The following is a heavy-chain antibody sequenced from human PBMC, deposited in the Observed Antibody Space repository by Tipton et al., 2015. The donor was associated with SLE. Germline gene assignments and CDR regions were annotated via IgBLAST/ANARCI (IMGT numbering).Heavy chain of an antibody. CDR3: ARANGANFDS. CDR1: RFTFSSYA. Sequence: RSLRLSCAASRFTFSSYAMHWVRQAPGKGLEWVAFMSYDGSNDDYADSVKGRFTISKDNSKNTLYLQMNSLRIEDTAVYYCARANGANFDSWGQGTLVTVSS. D-gene: IGHD4-17*01. CDR2: MSYDGSND. J-gene: IGHJ4*02. V-gene: IGHV3-30-3*01.